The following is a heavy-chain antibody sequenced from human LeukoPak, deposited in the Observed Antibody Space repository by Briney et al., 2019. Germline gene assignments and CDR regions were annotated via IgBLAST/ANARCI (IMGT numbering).Heavy chain of an antibody. D-gene: IGHD3-22*01. V-gene: IGHV7-4-1*02. CDR1: GYTFTSYA. CDR3: ARGGSSIAPHPDSLIVVVTDNWFDP. Sequence: ASVKVSCKASGYTFTSYAMNWVRQAPGQGLEWMGWINTNTGNPTYAQGFTGRFVFSLDTSVSTAYLQISSLKAEDTAVYYCARGGSSIAPHPDSLIVVVTDNWFDPWGQGTLVTVSS. CDR2: INTNTGNP. J-gene: IGHJ5*02.